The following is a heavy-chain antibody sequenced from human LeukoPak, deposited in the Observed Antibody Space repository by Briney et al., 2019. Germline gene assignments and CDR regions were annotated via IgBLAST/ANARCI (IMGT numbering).Heavy chain of an antibody. V-gene: IGHV4-59*01. D-gene: IGHD5/OR15-5a*01. CDR1: GGSISSFY. CDR3: ARDKGLPQAFDI. Sequence: PSETLSLTCTVSGGSISSFYWSWIRQPPGKGLEYIGYISYSETTSYNPSLKSRVTISVDASKNQFSLKLTSVTAADTAVYYCARDKGLPQAFDIWGQGTMVTVSS. J-gene: IGHJ3*02. CDR2: ISYSETT.